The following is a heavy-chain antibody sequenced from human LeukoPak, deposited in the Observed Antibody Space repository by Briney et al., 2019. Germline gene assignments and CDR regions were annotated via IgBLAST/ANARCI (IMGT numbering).Heavy chain of an antibody. V-gene: IGHV3-30*18. CDR1: GFTFRSYG. D-gene: IGHD6-6*01. CDR3: AKAIGSSSVDY. J-gene: IGHJ4*02. Sequence: GGSLRLSCAASGFTFRSYGMHWVRQAPGKGLEWVAVILYDGTNKYYADSVKGRFTISRDNSKNTLYLQMNSLRAEDTAVYYSAKAIGSSSVDYWGQGTLVTVSS. CDR2: ILYDGTNK.